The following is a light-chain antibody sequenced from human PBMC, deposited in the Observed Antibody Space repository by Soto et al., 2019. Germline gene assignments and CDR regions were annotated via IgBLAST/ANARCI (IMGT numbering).Light chain of an antibody. CDR2: GAF. CDR1: PSVTNF. CDR3: QQFSSYPLT. Sequence: EIVLTQSPATLSLSPGERATLSCRASPSVTNFLAWYQQKPGQAPRLLIYGAFNRATGIPARFSGSGSGADFTPTISRLEPEDFAVYYCQQFSSYPLTFGGGTKVDIK. V-gene: IGKV3-20*01. J-gene: IGKJ4*01.